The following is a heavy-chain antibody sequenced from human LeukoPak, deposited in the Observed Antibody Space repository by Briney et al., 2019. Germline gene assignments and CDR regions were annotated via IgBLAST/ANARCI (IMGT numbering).Heavy chain of an antibody. CDR2: IYYSGST. CDR3: ARVHNSGPGYCSGTSCYRLGGWFDT. Sequence: SETLSLNCTLSGGSISTYYWNSLRQPPGKGLEWIGYIYYSGSTNYNPPLKSRVTISVDTSKNQFSLKLSSVTAADTAIYYCARVHNSGPGYCSGTSCYRLGGWFDTWGQGTLVTVSS. V-gene: IGHV4-59*12. J-gene: IGHJ5*02. D-gene: IGHD2-2*02. CDR1: GGSISTYY.